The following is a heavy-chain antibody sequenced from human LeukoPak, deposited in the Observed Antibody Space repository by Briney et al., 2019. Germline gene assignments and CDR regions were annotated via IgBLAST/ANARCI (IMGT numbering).Heavy chain of an antibody. CDR2: IYYSGNT. V-gene: IGHV4-59*01. Sequence: PSETLSLTCTVSGGSISSYYWSWIRQPPGKGLEWIGYIYYSGNTDYNPSPKSRVAISVDTSKNQFSLKLSSVTAADTAVYYCARSTGSTMFIDYWGQGTLVTVSS. CDR1: GGSISSYY. CDR3: ARSTGSTMFIDY. J-gene: IGHJ4*02. D-gene: IGHD3-10*02.